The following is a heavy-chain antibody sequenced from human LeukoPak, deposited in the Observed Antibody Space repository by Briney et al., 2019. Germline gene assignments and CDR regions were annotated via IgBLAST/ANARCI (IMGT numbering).Heavy chain of an antibody. J-gene: IGHJ6*02. V-gene: IGHV3-53*01. CDR2: IYSGDNT. CDR3: ARGNTLEWLAGSMDV. D-gene: IGHD6-19*01. Sequence: PGGSLRLSCAASGFTVSSNYMSWVRQAPGKGLEWVSIIYSGDNTYYADSVKGRFTISRDNSGNTLYLQMNSLRAEDTAVYYCARGNTLEWLAGSMDVWGQGTTVTVSS. CDR1: GFTVSSNY.